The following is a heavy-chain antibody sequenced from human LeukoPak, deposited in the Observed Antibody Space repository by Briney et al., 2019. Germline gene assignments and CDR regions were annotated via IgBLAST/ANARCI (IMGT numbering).Heavy chain of an antibody. CDR1: GFTFSSYA. CDR3: ASFSSGWCLGYFDY. CDR2: ISGSGGST. J-gene: IGHJ4*02. D-gene: IGHD6-19*01. Sequence: GGSLRLSCAASGFTFSSYALSWVRQAPGKGLEWVSAISGSGGSTYYADSVKGRFTISRDNSKNTLYLQMNSLRAEDTAVYYCASFSSGWCLGYFDYWGQGTLVTVSS. V-gene: IGHV3-23*01.